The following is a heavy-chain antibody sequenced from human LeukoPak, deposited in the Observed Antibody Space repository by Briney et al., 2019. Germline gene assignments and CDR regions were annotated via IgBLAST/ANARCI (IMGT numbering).Heavy chain of an antibody. D-gene: IGHD2-2*02. CDR3: AKDPAYCSSTSCYTIRNENYMDV. V-gene: IGHV3-74*01. CDR2: INSDGSTT. Sequence: GGSLRLSCAASGFTFSTYWMHWVRQVPGKGLVWVSRINSDGSTTDYADSVKGRFTISRDNAKSTLYLQMNSLRAEDTAVYYCAKDPAYCSSTSCYTIRNENYMDVWGKGPTVTVSS. CDR1: GFTFSTYW. J-gene: IGHJ6*03.